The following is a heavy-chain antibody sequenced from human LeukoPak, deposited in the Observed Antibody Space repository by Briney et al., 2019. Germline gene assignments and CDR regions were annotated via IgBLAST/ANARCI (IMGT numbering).Heavy chain of an antibody. Sequence: SETLSLTCTVSGGSISSSSYYWGWIRQPPGKGLEWIGSIYYSGSTYYNPSLKSRVTISVDTSKNQFSLKLSSVTAADTAVYYCARRHTIAVAGEGRFWDYWGQGTLVTVSS. V-gene: IGHV4-39*01. CDR2: IYYSGST. D-gene: IGHD6-19*01. J-gene: IGHJ4*02. CDR3: ARRHTIAVAGEGRFWDY. CDR1: GGSISSSSYY.